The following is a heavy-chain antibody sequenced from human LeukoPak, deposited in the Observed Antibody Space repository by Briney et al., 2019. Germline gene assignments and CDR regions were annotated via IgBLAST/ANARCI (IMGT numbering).Heavy chain of an antibody. CDR3: APRVGATRGFDY. J-gene: IGHJ4*02. CDR1: GGSISSYY. Sequence: SETLSLTCTVSGGSISSYYWSWIRQPPGKGLEWIGYVYYSGSTNYNPSLKSRVTISVDTSKNQFSLKLSSVTAADTAVYYCAPRVGATRGFDYWGQGTLVTVSS. CDR2: VYYSGST. V-gene: IGHV4-59*08. D-gene: IGHD1-26*01.